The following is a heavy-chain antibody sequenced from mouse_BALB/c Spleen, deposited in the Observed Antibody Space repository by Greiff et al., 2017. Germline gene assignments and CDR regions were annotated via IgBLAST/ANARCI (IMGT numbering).Heavy chain of an antibody. Sequence: EVQLQESGPGLVKPSQSLSLTCSVTGYSITSGYYWNWIRQFPGNKLEWMGYISYDGSNNYNPSLKNRISITRDTSKNQFFLKLNSVTTEDTATYYCARDEGDYDGGEGYAMDYWGQGTSVTVSS. V-gene: IGHV3-6*02. J-gene: IGHJ4*01. CDR3: ARDEGDYDGGEGYAMDY. CDR1: GYSITSGYY. CDR2: ISYDGSN. D-gene: IGHD2-4*01.